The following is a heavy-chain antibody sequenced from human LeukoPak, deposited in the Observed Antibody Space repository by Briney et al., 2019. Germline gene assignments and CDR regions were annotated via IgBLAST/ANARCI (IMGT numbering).Heavy chain of an antibody. Sequence: SETLSLTYTVSGGSISSYYWSWIRQPPGKGLEWIGYIYYSGSTNYNPSLKSRVTISVDTSKNQFSLKLSSVTAADTAVYFCARDLSVNAFDIWGQGALVTVSS. CDR1: GGSISSYY. CDR3: ARDLSVNAFDI. V-gene: IGHV4-59*01. J-gene: IGHJ3*02. D-gene: IGHD2/OR15-2a*01. CDR2: IYYSGST.